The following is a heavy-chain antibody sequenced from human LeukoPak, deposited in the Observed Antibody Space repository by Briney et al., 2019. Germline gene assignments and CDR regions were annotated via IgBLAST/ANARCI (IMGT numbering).Heavy chain of an antibody. V-gene: IGHV5-51*01. CDR1: GYXFDIYW. J-gene: IGHJ4*02. D-gene: IGHD5-18*01. CDR3: ARHIQGYSVDY. CDR2: IYPRDSDT. Sequence: GESLKISCNASGYXFDIYWICWVRPMPGKGLEWMGIIYPRDSDTRYSPSFQGQVTISADKSISTAYLQWNSLKASDTAMYYCARHIQGYSVDYWGQGTLVTVSS.